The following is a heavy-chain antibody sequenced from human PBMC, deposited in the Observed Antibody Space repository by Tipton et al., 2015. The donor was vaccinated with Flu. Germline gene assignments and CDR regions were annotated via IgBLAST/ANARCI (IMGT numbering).Heavy chain of an antibody. CDR3: ARLSYYDVDLKNFYFDY. Sequence: TLSLTCTVSGGSITNYHWGWIRQPPGKGLEWIGGIHYSGTTYYNPSLESRVTISVDTSKNQFSLMLRSVTAADTAVYYCARLSYYDVDLKNFYFDYWGQGALVTVSS. CDR2: IHYSGTT. J-gene: IGHJ4*02. D-gene: IGHD3-10*02. CDR1: GGSITNYH. V-gene: IGHV4-39*01.